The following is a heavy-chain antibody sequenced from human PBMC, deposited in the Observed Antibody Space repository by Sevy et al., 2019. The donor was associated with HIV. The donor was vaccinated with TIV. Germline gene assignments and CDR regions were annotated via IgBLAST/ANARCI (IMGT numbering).Heavy chain of an antibody. CDR3: ARDRYYDASGYYYYYYGLDV. D-gene: IGHD3-22*01. CDR1: TFSVADNY. Sequence: GSLRLSCAASTFSVADNYMSWVRQAPGKGLEWVSTIYSGGSTFYADFVKGRFTISRDNSKNMLYLKMNSLRAEDTAVYYCARDRYYDASGYYYYYYGLDVWGQGTTVTVSS. J-gene: IGHJ6*02. CDR2: IYSGGST. V-gene: IGHV3-66*01.